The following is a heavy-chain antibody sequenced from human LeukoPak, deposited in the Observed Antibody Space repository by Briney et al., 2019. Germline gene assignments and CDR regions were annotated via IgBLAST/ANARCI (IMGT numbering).Heavy chain of an antibody. D-gene: IGHD2-15*01. V-gene: IGHV3-66*02. CDR2: IYSGGST. CDR3: AGEGYCSGGSCWRYFQH. CDR1: GFTVSNNY. J-gene: IGHJ1*01. Sequence: GGSLRLSCAASGFTVSNNYMSWVRQAPGKGLEWVSVIYSGGSTYYADSVKGRFTISRDNSKNTLYLKMNSMRAEDTALYYCAGEGYCSGGSCWRYFQHWGQGTLVTVSS.